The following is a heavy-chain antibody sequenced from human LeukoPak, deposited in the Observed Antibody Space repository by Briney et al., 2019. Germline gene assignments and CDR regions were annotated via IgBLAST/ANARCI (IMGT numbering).Heavy chain of an antibody. CDR1: GGSISSGDYS. V-gene: IGHV4-30-2*01. D-gene: IGHD2-2*01. J-gene: IGHJ5*02. Sequence: SQTLSLTCTVSGGSISSGDYSWSWIRQPPGTGLEWLGYIYHSGSTYYNPSLKSRVTISVDRSKHQFSLKLSSVTAADTAVYYCASVVPAALNWFDPWGQGTLVTVSS. CDR3: ASVVPAALNWFDP. CDR2: IYHSGST.